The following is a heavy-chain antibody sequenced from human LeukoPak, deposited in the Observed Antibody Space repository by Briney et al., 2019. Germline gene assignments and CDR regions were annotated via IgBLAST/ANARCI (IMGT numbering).Heavy chain of an antibody. CDR2: IYYSGST. CDR1: GGSISSYY. CDR3: ARHIRGVEQPRLDY. V-gene: IGHV4-59*08. D-gene: IGHD3-10*01. Sequence: PSETLSLTCTVSGGSISSYYWSWIRQPPGKGLEWIGYIYYSGSTNYNPSLKSRVTISVDTSKNQFSLKLSSVTAADTAVYYCARHIRGVEQPRLDYWGQGTLVTVSS. J-gene: IGHJ4*02.